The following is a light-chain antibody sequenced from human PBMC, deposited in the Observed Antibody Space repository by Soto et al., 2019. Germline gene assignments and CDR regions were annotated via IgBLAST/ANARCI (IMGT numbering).Light chain of an antibody. CDR2: GVT. J-gene: IGLJ1*01. V-gene: IGLV2-14*01. CDR1: SSDVGAYYS. CDR3: SSYTSASSHYV. Sequence: QSALTQPASESGSPGQSITISCTGTSSDVGAYYSVSWYQHHPGKAPKLIIYGVTNRPSGVSNRFSGSKSGNTASLTISGLQSEDEADYHCSSYTSASSHYVFGTGTKLTVL.